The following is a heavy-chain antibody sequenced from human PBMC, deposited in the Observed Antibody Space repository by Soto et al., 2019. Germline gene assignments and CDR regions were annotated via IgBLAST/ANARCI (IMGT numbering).Heavy chain of an antibody. D-gene: IGHD3-16*01. Sequence: PSETLSLTCAVSGDSMFSSSHSWAWIRQPPGKGLEWIVSFYYSGSTHYNPSLKSRVTVSVDTSKNQFSLKLSSVTAADTAVYYGARNGTSATRSWGETNYTWFDPWGQGILVTDSS. CDR2: FYYSGST. V-gene: IGHV4-39*07. J-gene: IGHJ5*02. CDR3: ARNGTSATRSWGETNYTWFDP. CDR1: GDSMFSSSHS.